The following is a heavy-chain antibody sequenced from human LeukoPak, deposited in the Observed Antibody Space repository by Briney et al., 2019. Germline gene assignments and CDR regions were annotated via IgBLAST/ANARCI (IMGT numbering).Heavy chain of an antibody. D-gene: IGHD6-19*01. CDR2: ISAYNGNT. Sequence: ASVEVSCKASGYTFTSYGISWVRQAPGQGLEWMGWISAYNGNTNYAQKLQGRVTMTTDTSTSTAYMELRSLRSDDTAVYYCARDGENRVLAVAGTVHFDYWGQGTLVTVSS. V-gene: IGHV1-18*01. CDR3: ARDGENRVLAVAGTVHFDY. CDR1: GYTFTSYG. J-gene: IGHJ4*02.